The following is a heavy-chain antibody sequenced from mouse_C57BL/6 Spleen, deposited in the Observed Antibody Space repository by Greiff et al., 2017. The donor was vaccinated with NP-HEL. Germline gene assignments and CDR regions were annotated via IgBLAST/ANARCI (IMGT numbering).Heavy chain of an antibody. V-gene: IGHV1-26*01. CDR1: GYTFTDYY. J-gene: IGHJ4*01. CDR3: ARSDYSNYLYAMDY. CDR2: INPNNGGT. Sequence: VQLQQSGPELVKPGASVKISCKASGYTFTDYYMNWVKQSHGKSLEWIGDINPNNGGTSYNQKFKGKATLTVAKSSSTAYMELRSLTSEDSAVYYCARSDYSNYLYAMDYWGQGTSVTVSS. D-gene: IGHD2-5*01.